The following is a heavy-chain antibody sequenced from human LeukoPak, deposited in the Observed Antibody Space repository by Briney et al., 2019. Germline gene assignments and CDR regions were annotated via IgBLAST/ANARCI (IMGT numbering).Heavy chain of an antibody. CDR2: IYYSGST. J-gene: IGHJ4*02. D-gene: IGHD2-2*01. CDR1: GGSISSGNYY. Sequence: SETLSLTCTVSGGSISSGNYYWSWIRQPPGKGLEWIGYIYYSGSTNYNPSLKSRVTISVDTSKNQFSLKLGSVTAADTAVYYCARARQYQLPTSYYFDYWGQGTLVTVSS. CDR3: ARARQYQLPTSYYFDY. V-gene: IGHV4-61*01.